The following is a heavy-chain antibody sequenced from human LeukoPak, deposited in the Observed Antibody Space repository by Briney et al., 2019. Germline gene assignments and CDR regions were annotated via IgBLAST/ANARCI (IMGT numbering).Heavy chain of an antibody. Sequence: GGSLRLSCAASGFTFRNYAINWVRQTPGKGLEWVSTISGSGDITYYADSVKGRFTISRDNSKNTVHLQMNSLRAEDMAVYYCANARYGYWGQGTLVTVSS. J-gene: IGHJ4*02. CDR2: ISGSGDIT. CDR1: GFTFRNYA. D-gene: IGHD1-14*01. V-gene: IGHV3-23*01. CDR3: ANARYGY.